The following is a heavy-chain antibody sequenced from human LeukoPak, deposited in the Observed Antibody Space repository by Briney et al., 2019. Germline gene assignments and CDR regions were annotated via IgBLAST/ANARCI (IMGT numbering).Heavy chain of an antibody. CDR3: ARRDAGWNYCDY. CDR1: GVSINSHY. Sequence: SETLSLTCAVSGVSINSHYWSWIRQSPGRGLEGIAHIYDKGTTKYNPSLKSRVIIWADTSKNHLSLNLTPVLAADTAIYYCARRDAGWNYCDYWGQGILVTVSS. CDR2: IYDKGTT. D-gene: IGHD6-19*01. J-gene: IGHJ4*02. V-gene: IGHV4-59*08.